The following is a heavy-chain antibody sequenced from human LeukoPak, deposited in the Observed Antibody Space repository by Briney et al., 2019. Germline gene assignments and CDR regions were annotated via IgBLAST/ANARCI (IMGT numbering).Heavy chain of an antibody. D-gene: IGHD3-10*01. J-gene: IGHJ4*02. CDR1: GFSFSDYF. Sequence: GGSLTLPCAVSGFSFSDYFMHWVRQAPGRGPEWVSSISTSGTYIHYADSVKGRFTISRDNSKNTLYLQMNSLRAEDTAVYYCARDSQYYYGSGSYFVYWGQGTLVTVSS. CDR2: ISTSGTYI. V-gene: IGHV3-21*01. CDR3: ARDSQYYYGSGSYFVY.